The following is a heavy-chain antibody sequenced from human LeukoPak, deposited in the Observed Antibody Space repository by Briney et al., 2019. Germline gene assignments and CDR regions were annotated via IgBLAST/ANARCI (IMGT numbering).Heavy chain of an antibody. CDR1: GFTFTRSA. V-gene: IGHV1-58*01. D-gene: IGHD6-25*01. Sequence: ASVKVSCKASGFTFTRSAVQWVRQARGQGLEWIGWIVVGSGNTKYAQKFQERVTITRDMSTSTAYMELSSLRSEDTAVYYCARVPFLLSGFWDYWGQGTLVTVSS. J-gene: IGHJ4*02. CDR2: IVVGSGNT. CDR3: ARVPFLLSGFWDY.